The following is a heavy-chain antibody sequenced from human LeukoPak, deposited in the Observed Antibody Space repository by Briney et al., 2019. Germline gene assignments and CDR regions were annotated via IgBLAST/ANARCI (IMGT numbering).Heavy chain of an antibody. CDR2: ISYDGSNK. J-gene: IGHJ4*02. CDR1: GFTFSSYG. CDR3: ARVDWEGSGSYYFDY. Sequence: GRSLRLSCAASGFTFSSYGMHWVRQAPGKGLEWVAVISYDGSNKYYADSVKGRFAISRDNSKNTLFLQMNNLRAEGTAVYYCARVDWEGSGSYYFDYWGQGTLVTVSS. V-gene: IGHV3-30*05. D-gene: IGHD1-26*01.